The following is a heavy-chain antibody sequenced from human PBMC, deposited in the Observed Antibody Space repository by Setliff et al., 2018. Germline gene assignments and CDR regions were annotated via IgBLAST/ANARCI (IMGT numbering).Heavy chain of an antibody. V-gene: IGHV1-18*01. CDR3: VRDRAAIVVGPPTAAFDI. CDR1: GYTFAKYG. J-gene: IGHJ3*02. Sequence: GASVKVSCKAFGYTFAKYGTSWVRQAPGQGLEWMGWISGYNGYTVYAQKLQSRVTLTTDTSTGTAYMEVRGLRSDDTAQYYCVRDRAAIVVGPPTAAFDIWGQGTMVTVSS. CDR2: ISGYNGYT. D-gene: IGHD2-2*01.